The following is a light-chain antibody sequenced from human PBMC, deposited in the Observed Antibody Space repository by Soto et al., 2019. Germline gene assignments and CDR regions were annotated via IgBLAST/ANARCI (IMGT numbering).Light chain of an antibody. J-gene: IGKJ1*01. V-gene: IGKV3-11*01. CDR2: DAS. Sequence: EIVFKQSPATLSLSPGERATLSCRASQSVRSSLAWYQQQPGQAPSLLIYDASNRATGIPARFSGSGSGTDFTLTISSLEPKDFAVYYCQQRSSWPGTFGQGTKVDIK. CDR3: QQRSSWPGT. CDR1: QSVRSS.